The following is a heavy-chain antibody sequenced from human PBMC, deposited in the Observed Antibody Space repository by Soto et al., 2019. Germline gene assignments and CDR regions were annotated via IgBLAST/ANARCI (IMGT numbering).Heavy chain of an antibody. Sequence: SETLSLTCTVSGGSISSSSYYWGWIRQPPGKGLEWIGSIYYSGSTYYNPSLKSRVTISIDTSKNQFSLKLSSVTAADTAVYYCARHGLLWFGERDAFDIWGQGTMVTVSS. CDR1: GGSISSSSYY. J-gene: IGHJ3*02. CDR3: ARHGLLWFGERDAFDI. V-gene: IGHV4-39*01. CDR2: IYYSGST. D-gene: IGHD3-10*01.